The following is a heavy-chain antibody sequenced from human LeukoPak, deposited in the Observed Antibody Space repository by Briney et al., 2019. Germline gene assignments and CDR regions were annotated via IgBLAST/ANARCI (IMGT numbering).Heavy chain of an antibody. D-gene: IGHD2-2*01. J-gene: IGHJ4*02. CDR3: AKSDCGSIDCKLLNY. CDR2: VNDRGDAT. CDR1: GFTFRSYA. Sequence: GGSLRLSCAASGFTFRSYAMSWVRLPPGKGLEWVAAVNDRGDATRYADSVKGRFSISRDNSRDTLYLQMNSLRVEDTALYFCAKSDCGSIDCKLLNYWGQGTLVTVSS. V-gene: IGHV3-23*01.